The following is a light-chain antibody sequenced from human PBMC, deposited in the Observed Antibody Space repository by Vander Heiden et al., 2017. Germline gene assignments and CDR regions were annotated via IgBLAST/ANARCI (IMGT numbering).Light chain of an antibody. Sequence: IVLTHSPGTLSLSPGERATLSCRASQSVSSSYFAWYQQKPGQAPRLLIYGASSRATGIPDRFSGSGSGTDFALTISRLEPEDFAVYYCQQDGSSPRTFGQGTKVEIK. CDR2: GAS. CDR3: QQDGSSPRT. J-gene: IGKJ1*01. CDR1: QSVSSSY. V-gene: IGKV3-20*01.